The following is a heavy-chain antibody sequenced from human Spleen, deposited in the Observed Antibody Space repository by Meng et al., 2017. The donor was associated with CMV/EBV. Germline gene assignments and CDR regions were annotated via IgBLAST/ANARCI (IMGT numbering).Heavy chain of an antibody. J-gene: IGHJ4*02. V-gene: IGHV3-7*01. CDR2: IKQDGSEK. D-gene: IGHD3-3*01. CDR1: EFTVSRSW. CDR3: ARGREYDFWSGYYEGAYYFDY. Sequence: GESLNISCTASEFTVSRSWMSWVRQAPGKGLEWVANIKQDGSEKYYVDSVKGRFTISRDNAKNSLYLQMNSLRAEDTAVYFCARGREYDFWSGYYEGAYYFDYWGQGTLVTVSS.